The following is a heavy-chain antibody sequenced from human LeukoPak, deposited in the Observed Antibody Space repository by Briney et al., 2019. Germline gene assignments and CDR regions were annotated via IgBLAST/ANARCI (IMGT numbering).Heavy chain of an antibody. CDR1: GGSFSGYY. D-gene: IGHD6-6*01. CDR3: ARRRTPSSSSFYYYYYGMDV. Sequence: SETLSLTCAVYGGSFSGYYWSWIRQPPGKGLEWIGEINHSGSTNYNPSLKSRVTMSVDTSKNQFSLKLSSVTAADTAVYYCARRRTPSSSSFYYYYYGMDVWGQGTTVTVSS. CDR2: INHSGST. J-gene: IGHJ6*02. V-gene: IGHV4-34*01.